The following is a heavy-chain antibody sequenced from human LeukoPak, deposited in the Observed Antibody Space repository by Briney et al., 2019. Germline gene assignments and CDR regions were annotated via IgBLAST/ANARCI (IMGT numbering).Heavy chain of an antibody. V-gene: IGHV4-34*01. Sequence: SETLSLTCAVYGGSFSGYYWSWIRQPPGKGLEWIGEINHSGSTNYNPSFKSRVTMSLDTSKNQFSLMLTSVTAADTAVYFCARVDMAAADGGYPFDIWGQGSMVTVSS. D-gene: IGHD6-13*01. CDR2: INHSGST. CDR1: GGSFSGYY. J-gene: IGHJ3*02. CDR3: ARVDMAAADGGYPFDI.